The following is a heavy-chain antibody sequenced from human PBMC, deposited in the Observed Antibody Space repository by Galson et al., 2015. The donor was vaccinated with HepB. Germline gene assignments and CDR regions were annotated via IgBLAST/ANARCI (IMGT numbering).Heavy chain of an antibody. Sequence: LSRTCAVSGGSISSHYWRWFRQPSGQGLEWIGYIYYSGSTNYNPSLKSRVTISVDTFKNQFPLKLSPVTAADTAVYYCARRPRGYCSSTSCYGDFDYWGQGTLVTVSS. J-gene: IGHJ4*02. CDR1: GGSISSHY. CDR2: IYYSGST. CDR3: ARRPRGYCSSTSCYGDFDY. D-gene: IGHD2-2*01. V-gene: IGHV4-59*08.